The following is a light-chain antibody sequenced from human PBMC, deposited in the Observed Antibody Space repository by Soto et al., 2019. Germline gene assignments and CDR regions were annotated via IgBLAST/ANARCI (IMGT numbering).Light chain of an antibody. J-gene: IGKJ1*01. CDR3: QNYYTSPT. V-gene: IGKV3-20*01. Sequence: EIVLTQSPGTLSLSAGERATLSCRASQSVGSSYLAWYQQKPGQAATVLIYGASSRATGTSDRSRGSGSGTVFTLTITVLDPEDFAVYNCQNYYTSPTFDQATKVEI. CDR1: QSVGSSY. CDR2: GAS.